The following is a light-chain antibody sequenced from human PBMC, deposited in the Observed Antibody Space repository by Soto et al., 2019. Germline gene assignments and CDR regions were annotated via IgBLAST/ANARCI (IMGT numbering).Light chain of an antibody. J-gene: IGKJ4*01. CDR2: DVS. CDR3: QQYDSYPLT. Sequence: DVQMTQSPSTQSASVGDRVTITCRASQSINNLLAWYQQKPGKAPKFLIYDVSTLESGVPSRFSGSGSGTEFNLTISSLQPEDFATYYCQQYDSYPLTFGGGTKVDNK. CDR1: QSINNL. V-gene: IGKV1-5*01.